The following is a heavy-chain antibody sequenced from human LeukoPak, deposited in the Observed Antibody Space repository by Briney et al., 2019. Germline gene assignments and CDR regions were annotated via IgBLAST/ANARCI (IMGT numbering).Heavy chain of an antibody. D-gene: IGHD1-1*01. J-gene: IGHJ4*02. V-gene: IGHV3-15*01. Sequence: GGSLRLSSAASGFTSSNAWMSWVRQAPGKGLEWVGRIKKKTDGETTDYAAPVKGRFTISRDDSKNTPYLEMNSLKSDDTAVYYCAAGTGTSDFDYWGQGTLVTVSS. CDR1: GFTSSNAW. CDR3: AAGTGTSDFDY. CDR2: IKKKTDGETT.